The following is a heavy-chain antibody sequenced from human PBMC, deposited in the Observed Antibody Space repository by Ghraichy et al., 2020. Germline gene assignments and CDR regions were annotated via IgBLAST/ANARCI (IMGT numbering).Heavy chain of an antibody. Sequence: GSLRLSCAASGFVFTTFAMHWVRQAPGKGLEWVAVVSYDGSIKFYADSVKGRFTISRDNSKNTLYLQLCSLRVEDTALYFCVRGFGGYYSSGPDASDIWGQGTMVIVSS. V-gene: IGHV3-30*04. J-gene: IGHJ3*02. D-gene: IGHD6-19*01. CDR3: VRGFGGYYSSGPDASDI. CDR2: VSYDGSIK. CDR1: GFVFTTFA.